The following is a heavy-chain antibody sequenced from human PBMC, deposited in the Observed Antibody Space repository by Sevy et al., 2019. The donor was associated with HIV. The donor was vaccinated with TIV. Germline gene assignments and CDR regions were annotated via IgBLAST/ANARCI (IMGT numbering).Heavy chain of an antibody. J-gene: IGHJ4*02. D-gene: IGHD6-19*01. V-gene: IGHV3-74*01. CDR1: GFTFSSYW. CDR3: ARGKKSKGGWYYDY. Sequence: GGSLRLSCAASGFTFSSYWMHWVRQAPGKGLVWVSRINSDGSSTSYADSVKGRFTISRDNAKNTLYLQMNSLRAEDTAVYYCARGKKSKGGWYYDYWGQGTLVTVSS. CDR2: INSDGSST.